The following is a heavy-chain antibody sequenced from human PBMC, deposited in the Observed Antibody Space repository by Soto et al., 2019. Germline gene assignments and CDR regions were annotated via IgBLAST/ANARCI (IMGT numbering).Heavy chain of an antibody. CDR1: GGSFSGYY. D-gene: IGHD3-10*01. Sequence: QVQLQQWGAGPLKPSETLSLTCAVYGGSFSGYYWNWIRQPPGKGLEWIGEINHSGSTNYNPSLKSRVTISVDTSKNQFSLKLSSVTAADTAVYYCARVSGIYYYGMDVWGQGTTVTVSS. CDR3: ARVSGIYYYGMDV. J-gene: IGHJ6*02. V-gene: IGHV4-34*01. CDR2: INHSGST.